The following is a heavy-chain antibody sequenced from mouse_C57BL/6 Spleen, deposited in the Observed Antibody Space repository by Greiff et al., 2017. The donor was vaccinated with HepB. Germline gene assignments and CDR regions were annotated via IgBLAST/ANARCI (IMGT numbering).Heavy chain of an antibody. D-gene: IGHD1-1*01. V-gene: IGHV1-85*01. J-gene: IGHJ3*01. CDR2: IYPRDGST. Sequence: QVQLQQSGPELVKPGASVKLSCKASGYTFTSYDINWVKQRPGQGLEWIGWIYPRDGSTKYNEKFKGKATLTVDTSSSTAYMELHSLTSEDSAVYFCASPHYYGSSYGFAYWGQGTLVTVSA. CDR1: GYTFTSYD. CDR3: ASPHYYGSSYGFAY.